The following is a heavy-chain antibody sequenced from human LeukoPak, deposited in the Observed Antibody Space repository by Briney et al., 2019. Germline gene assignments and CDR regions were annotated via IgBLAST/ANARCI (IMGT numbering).Heavy chain of an antibody. Sequence: GSLRLSCAASGFTFNNYGMGWVRQTPGKGLEWVATIGTSGANTYHADSVKGRFTISRDNSKSTLYLQMNSLRAEDTAVYHCAKKSGDHFHFDFWGQGTLVTVSS. D-gene: IGHD2-21*01. CDR2: IGTSGANT. CDR1: GFTFNNYG. V-gene: IGHV3-23*01. CDR3: AKKSGDHFHFDF. J-gene: IGHJ4*02.